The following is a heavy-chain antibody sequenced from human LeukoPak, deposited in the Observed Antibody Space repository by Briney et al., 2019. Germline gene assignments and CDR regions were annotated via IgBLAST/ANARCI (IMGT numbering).Heavy chain of an antibody. CDR3: ASSYIAAAGTFDY. Sequence: SETLSLTCTVSGGSISSYYWSWIRQPPGKGLEWIGYIYYSGSTNYNPSLKSRVTISVDTSKNQFSLKLSSVTAADTAVYYCASSYIAAAGTFDYWGQGTLVTVS. CDR1: GGSISSYY. V-gene: IGHV4-59*01. CDR2: IYYSGST. D-gene: IGHD6-13*01. J-gene: IGHJ4*02.